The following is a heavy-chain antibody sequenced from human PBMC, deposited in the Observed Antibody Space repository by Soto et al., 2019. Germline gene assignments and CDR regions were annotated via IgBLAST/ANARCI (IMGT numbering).Heavy chain of an antibody. J-gene: IGHJ4*02. CDR1: GGSFTAYD. CDR3: ARDKITGLFDY. V-gene: IGHV4-34*01. Sequence: PSDPLCPPFAFFGGSFTAYDWTWIRQPPGTGLEWIGEINHSGSTNYTPSLKSRVTISVDTSKNQFSLKLTSVTAADTAVYYCARDKITGLFDYWGQGTLVT. CDR2: INHSGST. D-gene: IGHD2-8*02.